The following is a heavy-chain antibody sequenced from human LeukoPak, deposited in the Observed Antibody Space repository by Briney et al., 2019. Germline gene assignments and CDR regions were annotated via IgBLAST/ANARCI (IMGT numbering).Heavy chain of an antibody. Sequence: PSETLSLTCTVSGGSISSYYWSWIRQPPGKGLERIGYIYYSGSTNYNPSLKSRVTISVDTSKNQFSLKLGSVTAADTAVYYCATLAPYYYYYMGVWGKGTTVTVSS. CDR3: ATLAPYYYYYMGV. CDR2: IYYSGST. J-gene: IGHJ6*03. CDR1: GGSISSYY. V-gene: IGHV4-59*01.